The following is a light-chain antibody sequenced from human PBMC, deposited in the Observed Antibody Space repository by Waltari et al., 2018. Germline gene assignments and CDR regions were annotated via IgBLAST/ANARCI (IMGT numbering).Light chain of an antibody. CDR2: QDA. J-gene: IGLJ1*01. Sequence: SYELTQPPSVSVSPGQTATITCSGDELGDKYVCWYQHKPGQSPVLVIYQDARRPSGIPERFSGSNSGNTATLTISETQAIDEADYYCQAWDSSAAGVFGPGTKVTVL. CDR1: ELGDKY. CDR3: QAWDSSAAGV. V-gene: IGLV3-1*01.